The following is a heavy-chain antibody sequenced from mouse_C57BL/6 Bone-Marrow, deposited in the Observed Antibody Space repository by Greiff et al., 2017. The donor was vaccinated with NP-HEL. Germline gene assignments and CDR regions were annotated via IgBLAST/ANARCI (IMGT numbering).Heavy chain of an antibody. CDR2: ISYDGSN. CDR3: ARGGGLDY. CDR1: GYSITSGYY. V-gene: IGHV3-6*01. J-gene: IGHJ2*01. Sequence: EVKLVESGPGLVKPSQSLSLTCSVTGYSITSGYYWNWIRQFPGNKLEWMGYISYDGSNNYNPSLKNRISITRDTSKNQFFLKLNSVTTEDTATYYCARGGGLDYWGQGTTLTVSS. D-gene: IGHD3-3*01.